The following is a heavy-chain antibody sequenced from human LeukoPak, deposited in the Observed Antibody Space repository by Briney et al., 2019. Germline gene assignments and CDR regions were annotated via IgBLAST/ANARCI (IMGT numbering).Heavy chain of an antibody. V-gene: IGHV4-31*03. CDR3: ACGSNNWYNWFDP. Sequence: PSETLSLTCTVSGGSISSGGYYWSWIRQHPEKGLEWIGYIHYSGSTYYHPSLKSRVSMSVDTSRNQFSLKLSSVTAADTAVYYCACGSNNWYNWFDPWGQGTLVPVSS. CDR2: IHYSGST. J-gene: IGHJ5*02. D-gene: IGHD1-1*01. CDR1: GGSISSGGYY.